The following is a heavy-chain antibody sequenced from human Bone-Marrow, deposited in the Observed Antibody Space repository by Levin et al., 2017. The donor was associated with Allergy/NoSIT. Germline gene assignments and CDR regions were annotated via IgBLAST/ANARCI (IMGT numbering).Heavy chain of an antibody. J-gene: IGHJ4*02. V-gene: IGHV3-21*01. D-gene: IGHD1-26*01. CDR1: GFTFRIYS. CDR2: ISSGSDYI. CDR3: ATDRANSGYYDS. Sequence: PGGSLRLSCAASGFTFRIYSMNWLRQAPRKGLEWVSSISSGSDYIYYADSVKGRFTISRDNAKNSLYLQMNSLRAEDTAVYFCATDRANSGYYDSWGQGTLVTVSS.